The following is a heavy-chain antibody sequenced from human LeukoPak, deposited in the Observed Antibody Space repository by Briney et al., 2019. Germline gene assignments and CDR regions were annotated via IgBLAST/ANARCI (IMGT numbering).Heavy chain of an antibody. Sequence: ASETLSLTCAVYGGSFSGYYWSWIRQPPGKGLEWIGEINHSGSTNYNPSLKSRVTISVDTSKNQFSLKLSSVTAADTAVYYCARGRWLRSSLDYWGQGTLVTVSS. V-gene: IGHV4-34*01. CDR1: GGSFSGYY. J-gene: IGHJ4*02. CDR3: ARGRWLRSSLDY. CDR2: INHSGST. D-gene: IGHD6-6*01.